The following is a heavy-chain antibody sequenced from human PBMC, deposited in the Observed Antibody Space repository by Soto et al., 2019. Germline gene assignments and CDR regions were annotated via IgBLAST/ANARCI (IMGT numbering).Heavy chain of an antibody. V-gene: IGHV3-23*01. D-gene: IGHD6-19*01. J-gene: IGHJ5*02. CDR2: ISGSGGST. CDR3: AKDLLTYSSGWYYESSWFDP. CDR1: GFTFSSYA. Sequence: GGSLRLSCAASGFTFSSYAMSWVRQAPGKGLEWVSAISGSGGSTYYADSVKGRFTISRDNSKNTLYLQMNSLRAEDTAVYYCAKDLLTYSSGWYYESSWFDPWGQGTLVTVSS.